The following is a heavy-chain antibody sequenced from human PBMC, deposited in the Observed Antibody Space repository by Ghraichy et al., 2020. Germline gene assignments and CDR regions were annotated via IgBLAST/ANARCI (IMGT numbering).Heavy chain of an antibody. CDR1: GYTFTSYG. CDR2: ISAYNGNT. D-gene: IGHD6-13*01. Sequence: ASVKVSCKASGYTFTSYGISWVRQAPGQGLEWMGWISAYNGNTNYAPKLQGRVTMTTDTSTSTAYMELRSLRSDDTAVYYCARDGYSSSWFPPNFDYWGQGTLVTVSS. J-gene: IGHJ4*02. CDR3: ARDGYSSSWFPPNFDY. V-gene: IGHV1-18*04.